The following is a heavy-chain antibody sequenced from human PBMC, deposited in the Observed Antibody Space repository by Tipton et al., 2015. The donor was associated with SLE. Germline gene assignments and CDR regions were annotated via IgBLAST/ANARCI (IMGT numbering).Heavy chain of an antibody. J-gene: IGHJ2*01. V-gene: IGHV4-61*02. CDR3: ARTARGPLWPGFDL. CDR2: IYTSGSS. D-gene: IGHD3-10*01. Sequence: LRLSCTVSGGSITSGSYYWSWIRQPAGKGLEWIGRIYTSGSSNYNPSLKGRVSISLDTSKNQFSLKLSSVTAADTAVYYCARTARGPLWPGFDLWGRGTLATVSS. CDR1: GGSITSGSYY.